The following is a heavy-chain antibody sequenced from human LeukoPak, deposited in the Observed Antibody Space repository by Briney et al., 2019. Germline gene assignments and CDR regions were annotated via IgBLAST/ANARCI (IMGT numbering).Heavy chain of an antibody. Sequence: GGSLRLSCAASGFTFDDYGMSWVRQAPGKGLEWVSGINWNGGSTGYADSVKGRFTISRDNAKNSLYLQMNSLRAEDTALYYCARSGLYYYDSSGLGYWGQGTQVTVSS. J-gene: IGHJ4*02. V-gene: IGHV3-20*04. CDR2: INWNGGST. CDR3: ARSGLYYYDSSGLGY. D-gene: IGHD3-22*01. CDR1: GFTFDDYG.